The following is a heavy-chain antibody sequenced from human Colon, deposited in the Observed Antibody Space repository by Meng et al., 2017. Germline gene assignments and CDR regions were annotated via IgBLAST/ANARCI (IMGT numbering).Heavy chain of an antibody. V-gene: IGHV3-7*01. CDR2: INKDGSEQ. J-gene: IGHJ4*02. D-gene: IGHD2-15*01. Sequence: GGSLRLSCVVSGFTFSSYGMTWVRQAPGKGLECVANINKDGSEQYYVDFVKGRFTISRDNAKNSLHLQMNSLRAEDTAVYYCARGTRSLADWGQGMLVTVAS. CDR3: ARGTRSLAD. CDR1: GFTFSSYG.